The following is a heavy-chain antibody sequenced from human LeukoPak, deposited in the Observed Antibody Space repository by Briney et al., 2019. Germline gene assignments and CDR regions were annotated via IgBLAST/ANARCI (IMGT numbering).Heavy chain of an antibody. J-gene: IGHJ4*02. CDR2: INHSGST. CDR1: GGSISSSSYY. CDR3: ARERKRPRGLDY. D-gene: IGHD3/OR15-3a*01. V-gene: IGHV4-39*07. Sequence: SETLSLTCTVSGGSISSSSYYWSWIRQPPGRGLEWIGEINHSGSTNYNPSLKSRVTISVDTSKNQFSLKLSSVTAADTAVYYCARERKRPRGLDYWGQGTLVTVSS.